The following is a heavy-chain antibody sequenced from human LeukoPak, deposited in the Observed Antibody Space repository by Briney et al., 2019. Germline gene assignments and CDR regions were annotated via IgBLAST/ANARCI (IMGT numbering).Heavy chain of an antibody. CDR3: ARAQWLVASFDY. CDR2: IYSGGST. J-gene: IGHJ4*02. CDR1: GFXVSSNY. Sequence: GGSLRLSCAASGFXVSSNYISWVRQAPGKGLEWVSVIYSGGSTYYADSVKGRFTISRDNSKNTLYLQMNSLRAEDTAVYYCARAQWLVASFDYWGQGTLVTVSS. V-gene: IGHV3-53*01. D-gene: IGHD6-19*01.